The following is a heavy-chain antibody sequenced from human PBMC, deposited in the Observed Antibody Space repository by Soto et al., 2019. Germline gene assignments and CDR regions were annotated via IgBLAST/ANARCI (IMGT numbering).Heavy chain of an antibody. CDR1: GFTFSSHA. V-gene: IGHV3-30-3*01. J-gene: IGHJ5*02. D-gene: IGHD3-22*01. CDR2: ISYDGSSK. CDR3: ARVFITLIALNWLDP. Sequence: HPGGSLRLSCAASGFTFSSHAMHWVRQAPGKGLEWVALISYDGSSKYYADSVRGRFTISRDNSKNTLYLQMNSLRTEDTAIYYCARVFITLIALNWLDPWGQGTLVTVSS.